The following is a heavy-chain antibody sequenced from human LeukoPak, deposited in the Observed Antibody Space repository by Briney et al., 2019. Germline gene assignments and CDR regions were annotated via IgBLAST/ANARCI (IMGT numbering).Heavy chain of an antibody. CDR2: ISSSSSYI. Sequence: GGSLRLSCAASGFTFSSYWMSWVRQAPGKGLEWVSSISSSSSYIYYADSVKSRFTISRDNAKNSLYLQMNSLRAEDTAVYYCARVDSSGYSYYFDYWGQGTLVTVSS. V-gene: IGHV3-21*01. CDR1: GFTFSSYW. CDR3: ARVDSSGYSYYFDY. D-gene: IGHD3-22*01. J-gene: IGHJ4*02.